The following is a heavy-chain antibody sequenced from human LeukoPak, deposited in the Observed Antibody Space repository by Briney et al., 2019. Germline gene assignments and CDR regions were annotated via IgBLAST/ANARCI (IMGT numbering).Heavy chain of an antibody. D-gene: IGHD2-2*01. Sequence: GGSLRLSCTASGFTFSSYSMNWVRQAPGKGLEWVSSISSSSSDIYYADSVKGRFTISRDNAKNSLYLQMNSLRAEDTDRYYCAIKGYCGSTSCLGLDYWGQGTLVTVSS. CDR3: AIKGYCGSTSCLGLDY. J-gene: IGHJ4*02. CDR2: ISSSSSDI. CDR1: GFTFSSYS. V-gene: IGHV3-21*01.